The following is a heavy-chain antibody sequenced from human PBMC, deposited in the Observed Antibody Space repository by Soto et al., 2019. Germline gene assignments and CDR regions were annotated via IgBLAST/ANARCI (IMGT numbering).Heavy chain of an antibody. J-gene: IGHJ4*02. CDR2: ISAYNGNT. Sequence: GASVRVSRESSVYTFASYGISCVRQAPGQGLEWMGGISAYNGNTNYAQKLQGRVTMTTNKSTSTAYMELRSLRSDDTAVYYCARVGLLAVAGTGFDYWGQGTLVTVSS. CDR1: VYTFASYG. CDR3: ARVGLLAVAGTGFDY. V-gene: IGHV1-18*01. D-gene: IGHD6-19*01.